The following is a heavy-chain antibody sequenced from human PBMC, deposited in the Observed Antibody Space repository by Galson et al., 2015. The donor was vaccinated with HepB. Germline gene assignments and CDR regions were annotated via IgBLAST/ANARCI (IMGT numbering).Heavy chain of an antibody. V-gene: IGHV3-11*01. D-gene: IGHD5-18*01. CDR1: GFTFSDYY. CDR3: ARDLRIQPNFYYFYGMDV. J-gene: IGHJ6*02. Sequence: SLRLSCAASGFTFSDYYMSWIRQAPGKGLEWVSYISISGSGIYYADSVKGRFTTSRDNAKNSLYLQMNSLRDEDTAVYYCARDLRIQPNFYYFYGMDVWGQGTTVTVSS. CDR2: ISISGSGI.